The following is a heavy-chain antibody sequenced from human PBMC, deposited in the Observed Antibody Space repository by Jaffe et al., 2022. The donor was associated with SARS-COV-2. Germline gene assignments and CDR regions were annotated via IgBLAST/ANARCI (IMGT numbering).Heavy chain of an antibody. CDR1: GYTFTNHG. D-gene: IGHD3-3*01. CDR3: ARISLTNNDFWRGQTPIYGLDV. Sequence: QVQLVQSGGEGKKPGASVKVSCKASGYTFTNHGFGWVRQAPGQGLEWMGWINANGNTNYAQKVQGRVTMTTDTSTSTAYMELRSLTSDDTAVYYCARISLTNNDFWRGQTPIYGLDVWGQGTTVTVSS. V-gene: IGHV1-18*01. J-gene: IGHJ6*01. CDR2: INANGNT.